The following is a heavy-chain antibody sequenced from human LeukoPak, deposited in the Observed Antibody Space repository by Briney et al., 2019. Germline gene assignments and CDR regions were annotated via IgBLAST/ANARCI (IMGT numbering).Heavy chain of an antibody. D-gene: IGHD3-16*01. CDR1: GGSISRSY. Sequence: SETLSLTCTVSGGSISRSYWSWIRQPPGKGLEWIGYLYYSGSTSYNPSLKSRVTMSQDTSKNQFSLKMTSVTAADTAVYYCASDSWGMFYFDYWGQGTLVTVSS. J-gene: IGHJ4*02. V-gene: IGHV4-59*01. CDR2: LYYSGST. CDR3: ASDSWGMFYFDY.